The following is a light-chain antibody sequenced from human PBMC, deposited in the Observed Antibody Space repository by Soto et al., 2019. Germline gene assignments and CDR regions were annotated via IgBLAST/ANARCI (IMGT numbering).Light chain of an antibody. V-gene: IGKV3-20*01. J-gene: IGKJ1*01. Sequence: EIVLTQSPGTLSLSPGERATLSCRASQSVSSSYLAWYQQKPGQAPRLLIYGASSRDTGIPDRFSGSGSGTDFTRTISRLEPEDFAVYYCQQYGSSPPWTFGQGTKVEIK. CDR3: QQYGSSPPWT. CDR2: GAS. CDR1: QSVSSSY.